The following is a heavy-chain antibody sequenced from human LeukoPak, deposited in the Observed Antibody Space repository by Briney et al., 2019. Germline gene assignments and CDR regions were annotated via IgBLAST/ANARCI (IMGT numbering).Heavy chain of an antibody. CDR2: IYENGRT. CDR3: ARDWELGH. V-gene: IGHV4-59*01. J-gene: IGHJ4*02. D-gene: IGHD1-26*01. CDR1: GGSIGNFF. Sequence: PSETLSLTCTVSGGSIGNFFWSWIRQSPGEGLEWIGFIYENGRTSYNPSLKSRVTISVDMSKNQFSLRLTSMSAADTAVYYCARDWELGHWGRGILVTVTS.